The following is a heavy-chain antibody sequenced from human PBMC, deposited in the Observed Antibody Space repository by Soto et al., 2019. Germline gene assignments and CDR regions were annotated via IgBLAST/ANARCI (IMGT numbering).Heavy chain of an antibody. Sequence: ASVKVSCKASGYTFTSYAMHWVRQAPGQRLEWMGWINAGNGNTKYSQKFQGRVTITRDTSASTAYMELSSLRSEDTAVYYCSSSYYYYYGMDVWGQGTTVTVSS. CDR2: INAGNGNT. CDR3: SSSYYYYYGMDV. J-gene: IGHJ6*02. CDR1: GYTFTSYA. V-gene: IGHV1-3*01.